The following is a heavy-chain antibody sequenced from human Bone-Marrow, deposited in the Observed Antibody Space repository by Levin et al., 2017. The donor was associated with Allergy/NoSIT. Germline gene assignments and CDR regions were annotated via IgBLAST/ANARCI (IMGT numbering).Heavy chain of an antibody. D-gene: IGHD6-19*01. J-gene: IGHJ4*02. Sequence: GESLKISCAASGFTFSSYWMSWVRQAPGKGLEWVANIKQDGSEKYYVDSVKGRFTISRDNAKNSLYLQMNSLRAEDTAVYYCARARHPRVAGKGGDYFDYWGQGTLVTVSS. CDR2: IKQDGSEK. CDR1: GFTFSSYW. CDR3: ARARHPRVAGKGGDYFDY. V-gene: IGHV3-7*01.